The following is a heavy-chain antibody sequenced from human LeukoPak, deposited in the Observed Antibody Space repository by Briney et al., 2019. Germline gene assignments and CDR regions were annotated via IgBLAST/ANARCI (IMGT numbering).Heavy chain of an antibody. Sequence: TGGSLRLSCAASGFTFSSYEMNWVRQAPGKGLEWVSYISSSGSTIYYADSVKGRFTISRDNAKNSLYLQMNSLRAEDTAVYYCARDLGIYSYGSRLFDYWGQGTLVTVSS. J-gene: IGHJ4*02. CDR1: GFTFSSYE. CDR3: ARDLGIYSYGSRLFDY. V-gene: IGHV3-48*03. CDR2: ISSSGSTI. D-gene: IGHD5-18*01.